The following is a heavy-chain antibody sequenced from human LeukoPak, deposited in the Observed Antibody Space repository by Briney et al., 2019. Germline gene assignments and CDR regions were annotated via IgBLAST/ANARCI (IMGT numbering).Heavy chain of an antibody. CDR2: IYYSGSA. J-gene: IGHJ6*02. CDR1: GGSISSYY. D-gene: IGHD6-13*01. Sequence: PSETLSLTCTVSGGSISSYYWSWIRQPPGKGLEWIGYIYYSGSANYNPSLKSRVTISVDTSKNQFSLKLSSVTAADTAVYYCARGRKKRPQLVGSYYYYYYGMDVWGQGTTVTVSS. V-gene: IGHV4-59*12. CDR3: ARGRKKRPQLVGSYYYYYYGMDV.